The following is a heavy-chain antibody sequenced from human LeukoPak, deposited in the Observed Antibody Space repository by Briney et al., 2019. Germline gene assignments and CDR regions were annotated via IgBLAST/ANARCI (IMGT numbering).Heavy chain of an antibody. CDR3: ASLGYCSSTSCYNYMDV. CDR1: GGSISSYY. D-gene: IGHD2-2*02. CDR2: IYTSGST. J-gene: IGHJ6*03. V-gene: IGHV4-4*07. Sequence: PSETLSLTCTVSGGSISSYYWSWIRQPAGQGLELIGRIYTSGSTNSNPSLKSRVPMSVDTHKNQFSLKLSSVTAADTAVYYCASLGYCSSTSCYNYMDVWGKGTTVTVSS.